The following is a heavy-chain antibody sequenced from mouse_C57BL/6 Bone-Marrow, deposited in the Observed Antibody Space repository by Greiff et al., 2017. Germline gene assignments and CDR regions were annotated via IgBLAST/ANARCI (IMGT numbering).Heavy chain of an antibody. CDR1: GYSITSGYD. V-gene: IGHV3-1*01. CDR3: ARSTTVVATDYAMDY. J-gene: IGHJ4*01. D-gene: IGHD1-1*01. CDR2: ISYSGST. Sequence: VQLKESGPGMVKPSQSLSLTCTVTGYSITSGYDWHWIRHFPGNKLEWMGYISYSGSTNYNPSLKSRISITHDTSKNHFFLTLNSVTTEDTATYYCARSTTVVATDYAMDYWGQGTSVTVSS.